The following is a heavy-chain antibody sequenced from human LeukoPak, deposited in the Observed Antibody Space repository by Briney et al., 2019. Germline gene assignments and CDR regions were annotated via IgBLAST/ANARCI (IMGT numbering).Heavy chain of an antibody. J-gene: IGHJ3*02. CDR3: ARAGGWAREDYKADAFHI. V-gene: IGHV1-18*01. CDR1: GYTFTNFG. Sequence: ASVKVSCKASGYTFTNFGISWVRQAPGQGLEWMGWISPYKGDTDYAQNLQGRVTMTTDTSTSTAYMELRSLRSDDTAVYYCARAGGWAREDYKADAFHIWGQGTTVTVSS. D-gene: IGHD6-19*01. CDR2: ISPYKGDT.